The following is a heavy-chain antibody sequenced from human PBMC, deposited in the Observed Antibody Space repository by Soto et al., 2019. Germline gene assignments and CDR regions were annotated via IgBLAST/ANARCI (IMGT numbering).Heavy chain of an antibody. CDR2: IYPGDSDT. D-gene: IGHD2-2*01. CDR3: ARGQNLPAAIKGMDV. CDR1: GYSFTSYW. V-gene: IGHV5-51*01. Sequence: PGESLKISCKGSGYSFTSYWIGWVRQMPGKGLEWMGIIYPGDSDTRYSPSFQGQVTISADKSISTAYLQWSSLKASDTAMYYCARGQNLPAAIKGMDVWGQGTTVTVSS. J-gene: IGHJ6*02.